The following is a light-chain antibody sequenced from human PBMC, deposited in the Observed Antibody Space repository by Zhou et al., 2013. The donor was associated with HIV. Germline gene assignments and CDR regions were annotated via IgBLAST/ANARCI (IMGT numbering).Light chain of an antibody. J-gene: IGKJ1*01. CDR3: QHYIGATKP. CDR2: KAS. Sequence: DIQMTQSPSTLSASVGDRVTITCRASQSISSWLAWYQQKPGKAPKLLIYKASSLETGVPSRFTGVGSGTDFSLTIFSLQPGDVGTYYCQHYIGATKPFGRGTKV. CDR1: QSISSW. V-gene: IGKV1-5*03.